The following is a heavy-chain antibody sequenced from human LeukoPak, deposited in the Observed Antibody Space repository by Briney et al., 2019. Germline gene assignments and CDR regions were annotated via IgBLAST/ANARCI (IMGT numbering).Heavy chain of an antibody. V-gene: IGHV3-7*01. J-gene: IGHJ1*01. D-gene: IGHD6-13*01. CDR1: GFTFSSYW. Sequence: GGSLRLSCAASGFTFSSYWMSWVRQAPGKGLEWVANMREDGSNEYYADSVKGRFTITRDNAKNSLYLQMKSLRAEDTAVYYCARDWYGAKDFWGQGTPVTVSP. CDR3: ARDWYGAKDF. CDR2: MREDGSNE.